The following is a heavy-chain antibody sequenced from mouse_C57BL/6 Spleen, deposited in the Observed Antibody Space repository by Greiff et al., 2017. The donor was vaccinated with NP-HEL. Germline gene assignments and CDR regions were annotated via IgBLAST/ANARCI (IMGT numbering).Heavy chain of an antibody. CDR3: AKEWLLRFDY. D-gene: IGHD2-3*01. J-gene: IGHJ2*01. CDR2: ISPGDGDT. Sequence: QVQLQQSGPELVKPGASVKISCKASGYAFSSSWMNWVKQRPGKGLEWIGRISPGDGDTNYNGKFKGKATLNADKSSSTAYMQLSSLTSEDSAVYFCAKEWLLRFDYWGQGTTLTVSS. V-gene: IGHV1-82*01. CDR1: GYAFSSSW.